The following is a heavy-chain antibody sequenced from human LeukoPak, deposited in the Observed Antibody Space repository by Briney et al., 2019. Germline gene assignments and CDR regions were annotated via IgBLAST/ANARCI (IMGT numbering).Heavy chain of an antibody. CDR2: INPSGGST. Sequence: ASVTVSCKASGYTFTSYYMHWVRQAPGQGLEWMGIINPSGGSTSYAQKFQGRVTMTRDTSTSTVYMELSSLRSEDTAVYYCARGSCGGDCYGGNDAFDIWGQGTMVTVSS. D-gene: IGHD2-21*02. V-gene: IGHV1-46*01. CDR1: GYTFTSYY. J-gene: IGHJ3*02. CDR3: ARGSCGGDCYGGNDAFDI.